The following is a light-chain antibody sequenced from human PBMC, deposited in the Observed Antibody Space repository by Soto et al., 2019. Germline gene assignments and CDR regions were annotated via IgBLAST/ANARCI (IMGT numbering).Light chain of an antibody. Sequence: EIVLTQSPGTLSLSPGERATLSCRASQSINSKSLVWYQRKFGQAPRLLIYGASTRATGIPARFSGSGSGTEFTLTISSLQSEDFAVYYCQQYTNWWTFGQGTKVDIK. V-gene: IGKV3-15*01. CDR2: GAS. CDR1: QSINSKS. CDR3: QQYTNWWT. J-gene: IGKJ1*01.